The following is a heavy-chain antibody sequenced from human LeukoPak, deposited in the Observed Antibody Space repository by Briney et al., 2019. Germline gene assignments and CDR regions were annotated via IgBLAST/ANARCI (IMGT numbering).Heavy chain of an antibody. CDR1: GGSISSYY. J-gene: IGHJ5*02. Sequence: PSETLSLTCTFSGGSISSYYWSWIRQPPGKGLEWIGYIYYSGSTNYNPSLKSRVTISVDTSKNQFSLKLSSVTAADTAVYYCARDLHYYGSGIDPWGQGTLVTVSS. D-gene: IGHD3-10*01. CDR2: IYYSGST. V-gene: IGHV4-59*01. CDR3: ARDLHYYGSGIDP.